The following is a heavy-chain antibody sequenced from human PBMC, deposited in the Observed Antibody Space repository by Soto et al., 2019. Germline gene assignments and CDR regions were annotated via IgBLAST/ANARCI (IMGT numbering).Heavy chain of an antibody. CDR2: DRSKANNYAT. CDR3: TRQGGYCGGGSCYAFNDY. J-gene: IGHJ4*02. V-gene: IGHV3-73*01. D-gene: IGHD2-15*01. Sequence: EVQLVESGGGLVQPGGSLKLSCAASGFTFSASAMHWVRQASGKGLEWVGRDRSKANNYATAYAASVEGRFTISRDDSKNTVYLQMNSLKTEDTAVYYCTRQGGYCGGGSCYAFNDYWGQGTLVTVSS. CDR1: GFTFSASA.